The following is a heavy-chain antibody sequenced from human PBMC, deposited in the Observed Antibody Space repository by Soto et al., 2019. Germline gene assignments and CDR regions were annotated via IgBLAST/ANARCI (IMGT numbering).Heavy chain of an antibody. D-gene: IGHD4-17*01. J-gene: IGHJ6*02. CDR2: MNPNSGNT. CDR1: GYTFGTYD. V-gene: IGHV1-8*01. CDR3: ARGGAVTNVHYYGLDV. Sequence: QVPLVQSGAEVKKPGASVKVSCKASGYTFGTYDINWVRQATGQGLEWMGWMNPNSGNTAYAQKFQGSVTLTRDNSISTAYMELSSLRSEDTAVYYCARGGAVTNVHYYGLDVWGQGTTVTVSS.